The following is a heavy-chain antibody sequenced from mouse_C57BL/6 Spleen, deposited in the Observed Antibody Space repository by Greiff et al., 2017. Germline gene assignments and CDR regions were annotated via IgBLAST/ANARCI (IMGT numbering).Heavy chain of an antibody. V-gene: IGHV1-81*01. CDR3: ARRDYGSSSYWYFDV. D-gene: IGHD1-1*01. Sequence: VKLVESGAELARPGASVKLSCKASGYTFTSYGISWVKQRTGQGLEWIGEIYPRSGNTYYNEKFKGKATLTADKSSSTAYMELRSLTSEDSAVYFCARRDYGSSSYWYFDVWGTGTTVTVSS. CDR2: IYPRSGNT. J-gene: IGHJ1*03. CDR1: GYTFTSYG.